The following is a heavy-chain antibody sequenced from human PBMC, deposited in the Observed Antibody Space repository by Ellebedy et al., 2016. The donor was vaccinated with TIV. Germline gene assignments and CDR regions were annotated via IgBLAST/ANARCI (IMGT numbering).Heavy chain of an antibody. V-gene: IGHV3-74*01. CDR3: ANGAYDI. J-gene: IGHJ3*02. CDR2: INNGGSST. Sequence: GESLKISCAASGFTFNTYSMNWVRQAPGKGLEWVSRINNGGSSTSYADSVKGRFTISRDNAKISLYLHMNSLTAEDTAVYYCANGAYDIWGQGTMVTVSS. CDR1: GFTFNTYS. D-gene: IGHD2-8*01.